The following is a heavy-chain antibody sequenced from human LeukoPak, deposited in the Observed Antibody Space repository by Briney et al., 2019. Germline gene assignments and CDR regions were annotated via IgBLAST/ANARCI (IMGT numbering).Heavy chain of an antibody. J-gene: IGHJ6*03. CDR3: ADGNSIFGVVTPLMDV. CDR2: IYYSGST. V-gene: IGHV4-39*01. CDR1: GGSISSSSYY. D-gene: IGHD3-3*01. Sequence: PSETLSLTCTVSGGSISSSSYYWGWIRQPPGKGPEWIGSIYYSGSTYYNPSLKSRVTISVDTSKNQFSLKLSSVTAADTAVYYCADGNSIFGVVTPLMDVWGKGTTVTVSS.